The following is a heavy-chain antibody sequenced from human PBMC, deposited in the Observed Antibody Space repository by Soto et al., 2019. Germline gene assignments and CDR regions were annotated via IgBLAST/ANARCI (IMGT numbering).Heavy chain of an antibody. D-gene: IGHD6-13*01. Sequence: GGSLRLSCAASGFTFSSYGMHWVRQAPGKGLEWVAVISYDGSNKYYADSVKGRFTISRDNSKNTLHLQMNSLRAEDTAVYYCAKDPGAAAGPDYWGQGTLVTVSS. CDR2: ISYDGSNK. J-gene: IGHJ4*02. CDR1: GFTFSSYG. V-gene: IGHV3-30*18. CDR3: AKDPGAAAGPDY.